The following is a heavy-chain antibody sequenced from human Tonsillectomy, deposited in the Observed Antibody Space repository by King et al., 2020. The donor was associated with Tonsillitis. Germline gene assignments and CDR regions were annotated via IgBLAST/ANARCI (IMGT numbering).Heavy chain of an antibody. CDR2: ISSSGSTI. D-gene: IGHD3-22*01. J-gene: IGHJ6*03. CDR3: ARVMRLFDLYYYYNYMDV. CDR1: GFTFSSFE. Sequence: VQLVESGGGLVQPGGSLRLSCAASGFTFSSFEMNWVRQAPGKGLEWVSYISSSGSTIYYADSVKGRFTISRDNVKNSLYLQMNSLRAEDTAVYYCARVMRLFDLYYYYNYMDVWGKGTTVTVSS. V-gene: IGHV3-48*03.